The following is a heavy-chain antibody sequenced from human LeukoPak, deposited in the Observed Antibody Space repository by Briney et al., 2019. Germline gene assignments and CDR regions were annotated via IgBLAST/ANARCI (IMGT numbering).Heavy chain of an antibody. Sequence: SETLSLTCTVSGGSISSYYWSWIRQPPGKGLEWVGYIYYSGSTNYNPSLKSLVTISVDPSKNQFSLKLSSVTAADPAVYYCARYGGSGWANFHYWGQGTLVTVSS. D-gene: IGHD6-19*01. CDR1: GGSISSYY. CDR3: ARYGGSGWANFHY. J-gene: IGHJ4*02. CDR2: IYYSGST. V-gene: IGHV4-59*01.